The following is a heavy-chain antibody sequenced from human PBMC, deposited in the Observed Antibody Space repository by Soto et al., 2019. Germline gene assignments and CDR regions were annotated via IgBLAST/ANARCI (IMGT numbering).Heavy chain of an antibody. D-gene: IGHD6-13*01. CDR3: ARYSSSPRYYYYGMDV. Sequence: ASVKVSCKASGYTFTGYYMHWVRQAPGQGLEWMGWINPNSGGTNYAQKFQGRVTMTRATSISTAYMELSRLRSDDTAVYYCARYSSSPRYYYYGMDVCGQGTTVTVSS. J-gene: IGHJ6*02. CDR1: GYTFTGYY. V-gene: IGHV1-2*02. CDR2: INPNSGGT.